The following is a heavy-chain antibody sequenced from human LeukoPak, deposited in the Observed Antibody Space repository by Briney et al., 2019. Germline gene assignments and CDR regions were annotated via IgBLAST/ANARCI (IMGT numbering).Heavy chain of an antibody. J-gene: IGHJ5*02. CDR2: INHSGST. V-gene: IGHV4-34*01. Sequence: PETLSLTCAVYGGSFSGYYWSWIRQPPGKGLEWIGEINHSGSTNYNPSLKSRVTISVDTSKNQFSLKLSSVTAADTAVYFCVRLFLRNYEVDPWGQGILVTVSS. CDR3: VRLFLRNYEVDP. D-gene: IGHD3-16*01. CDR1: GGSFSGYY.